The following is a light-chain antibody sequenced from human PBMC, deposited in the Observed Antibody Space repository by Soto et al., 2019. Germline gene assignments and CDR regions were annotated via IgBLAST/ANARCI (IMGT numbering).Light chain of an antibody. CDR3: QQYERCPPLFT. J-gene: IGKJ2*01. Sequence: EIVMTQPPANVSVSPGERATLYCRASQSVGNNLAWYQQKPGQAPSLFIFGASVRATGVPDRFRGSGSGTEVPRRISNLRSEDSAVYYCQQYERCPPLFTFGRGPK. CDR1: QSVGNN. CDR2: GAS. V-gene: IGKV3-15*01.